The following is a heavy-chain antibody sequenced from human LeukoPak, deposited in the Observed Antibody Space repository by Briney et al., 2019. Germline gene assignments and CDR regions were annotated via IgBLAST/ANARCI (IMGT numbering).Heavy chain of an antibody. D-gene: IGHD2-2*02. J-gene: IGHJ3*02. CDR1: GFTVSSNY. CDR2: IYSGGST. CDR3: AREGYCSSTSCYTLGDAFDI. V-gene: IGHV3-53*01. Sequence: GGSLNLSCAASGFTVSSNYMSWVRQAPGKGLEWASVIYSGGSTYYADSVKGRFTISRDNSKNTLYLQMNSLRAEDTAVYYCAREGYCSSTSCYTLGDAFDIWGQGTMVTVSS.